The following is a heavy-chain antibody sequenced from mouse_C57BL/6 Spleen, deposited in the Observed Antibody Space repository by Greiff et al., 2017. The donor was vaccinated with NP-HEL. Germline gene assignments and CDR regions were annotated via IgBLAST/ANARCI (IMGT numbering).Heavy chain of an antibody. D-gene: IGHD1-1*01. CDR2: IYPGDGDT. J-gene: IGHJ3*01. CDR3: AREDYGRSYGFAY. CDR1: GYAFSSYW. V-gene: IGHV1-80*01. Sequence: QVQLQQSGAELVKPGASVKISCKASGYAFSSYWMNWVKQRPGKGLEWIGQIYPGDGDTNYNGKFKGKATLTADKSSSTAYMQLSSLTSEDAAVYFCAREDYGRSYGFAYWGKGTLVTVSA.